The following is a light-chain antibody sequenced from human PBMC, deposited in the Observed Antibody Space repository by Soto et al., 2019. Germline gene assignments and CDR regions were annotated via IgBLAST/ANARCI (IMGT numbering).Light chain of an antibody. Sequence: EIVMTQSPATLSVSPGERATLSCRASQSVSSNLAWYQQEPGQAPRLLIYGASTRATGIPARFSGSGSGTEFTLTISILQSEDFAVYYCQQYNNWPPWTFGQGTKVDIK. CDR2: GAS. CDR1: QSVSSN. J-gene: IGKJ1*01. CDR3: QQYNNWPPWT. V-gene: IGKV3-15*01.